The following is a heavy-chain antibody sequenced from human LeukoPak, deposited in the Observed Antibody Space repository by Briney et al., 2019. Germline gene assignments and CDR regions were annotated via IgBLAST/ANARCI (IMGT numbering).Heavy chain of an antibody. D-gene: IGHD6-13*01. CDR3: AKGGIGTAGLGY. Sequence: GGPLRLSCAASGFTFSSYAMSWVRQAPGKGLEWVPSISVSGSTYYADSVKGRFTISRDNSKNTLYLQMNNLRAEDTAVYYCAKGGIGTAGLGYWGQGTLVTASS. CDR2: ISVSGST. V-gene: IGHV3-23*01. CDR1: GFTFSSYA. J-gene: IGHJ4*02.